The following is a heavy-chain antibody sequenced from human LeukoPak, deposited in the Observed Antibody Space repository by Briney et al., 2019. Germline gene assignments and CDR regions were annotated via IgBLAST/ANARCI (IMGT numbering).Heavy chain of an antibody. CDR2: ISAYNGNT. J-gene: IGHJ6*02. Sequence: GASVTVSCTAPGYTFTSYGISWVRQAPGQGLEWMGWISAYNGNTNYAQKPQGRVTMTTDTSTSTAYMELRSLRSDDTAVYYCARPFDSSSWYGAGYYYYGMDVWGQGTTVTVSS. CDR1: GYTFTSYG. D-gene: IGHD6-13*01. CDR3: ARPFDSSSWYGAGYYYYGMDV. V-gene: IGHV1-18*01.